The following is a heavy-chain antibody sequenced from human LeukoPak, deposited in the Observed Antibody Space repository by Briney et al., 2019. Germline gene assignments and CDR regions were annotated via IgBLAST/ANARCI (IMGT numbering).Heavy chain of an antibody. D-gene: IGHD3-3*01. J-gene: IGHJ6*02. CDR1: GFTFSSYA. CDR3: ARDVGATYYDFWSGYYTDYYYGMDV. CDR2: ISYDGSNK. Sequence: GRSLRLSCAAFGFTFSSYAMHWVRQAPGKGLEWVAVISYDGSNKYYADSVKGRFTISRDNSKNTLYLQINSLRAEDTAVYYCARDVGATYYDFWSGYYTDYYYGMDVWGQGTTVTVSS. V-gene: IGHV3-30*04.